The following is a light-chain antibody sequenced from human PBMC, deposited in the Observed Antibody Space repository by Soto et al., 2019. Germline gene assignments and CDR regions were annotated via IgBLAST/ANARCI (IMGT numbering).Light chain of an antibody. CDR2: EVT. V-gene: IGLV2-8*01. Sequence: QSALTQPPSASGSPGQSVTISCTGTSSDVGGYNYVSWYQQHPGKVPKLMIYEVTKRPSGVPDRFSGSKSGNTASLTVSGLQAEDVADYYCSSYAGSNILVFGGGTKLTVL. CDR1: SSDVGGYNY. J-gene: IGLJ3*02. CDR3: SSYAGSNILV.